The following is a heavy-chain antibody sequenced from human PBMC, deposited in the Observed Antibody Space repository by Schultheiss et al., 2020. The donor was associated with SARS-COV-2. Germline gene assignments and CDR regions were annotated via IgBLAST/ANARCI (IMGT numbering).Heavy chain of an antibody. CDR1: GFTFSSYG. J-gene: IGHJ4*02. D-gene: IGHD2-2*01. CDR2: ISSSGSTI. CDR3: AKVYGFCGSTSCYPGSDY. Sequence: GESLKISCAASGFTFSSYGMHWVRQAPGKGLEWVSYISSSGSTIYYADSVKGRFTISRDNAKNSLYLQMNSLRAEDTAVYYCAKVYGFCGSTSCYPGSDYWGQGTLVTVSS. V-gene: IGHV3-48*04.